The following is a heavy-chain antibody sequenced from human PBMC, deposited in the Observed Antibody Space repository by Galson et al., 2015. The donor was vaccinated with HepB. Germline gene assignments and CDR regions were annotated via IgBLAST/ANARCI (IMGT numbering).Heavy chain of an antibody. Sequence: SLRLSCAASGFTFSSYGMHWVRQAPGKGLEWVAVISYDGSNKYYADSVKGRFTISRDNSKNTLYLQMNSLRAEDTAVYYCAKSLGYCSGGSCFPLSSGFFDYWGQGTLVTVSS. J-gene: IGHJ4*02. CDR1: GFTFSSYG. V-gene: IGHV3-30*18. D-gene: IGHD2-15*01. CDR2: ISYDGSNK. CDR3: AKSLGYCSGGSCFPLSSGFFDY.